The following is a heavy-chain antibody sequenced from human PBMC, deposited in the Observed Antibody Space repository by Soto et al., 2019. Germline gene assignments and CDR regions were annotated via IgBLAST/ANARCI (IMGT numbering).Heavy chain of an antibody. CDR2: IIPITGTA. J-gene: IGHJ6*02. Sequence: QVQLVQSGAEVKKPGSSVKVSCKASGGTFGSYAISWVRQAPGQGPEWMGGIIPITGTANYAQKFQGRVTITADESTSTAAMQLSSLRSEDTAVYYCARSQGSSTSLEIYYYSYYDMEVWGQGTKVTVSS. V-gene: IGHV1-69*01. CDR1: GGTFGSYA. CDR3: ARSQGSSTSLEIYYYSYYDMEV. D-gene: IGHD2-2*01.